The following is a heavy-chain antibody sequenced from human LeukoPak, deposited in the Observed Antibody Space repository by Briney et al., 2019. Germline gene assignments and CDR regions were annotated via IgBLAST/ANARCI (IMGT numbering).Heavy chain of an antibody. D-gene: IGHD6-19*01. CDR3: AKDNRRHYTSGPNPDSLH. Sequence: GGSLRLSCAGSGFIINNYAMHWVRQPPGKGLEWVSGISWNSGSIGYADSAKGRFTISRDNAKNSLYLQMNSLRVEDTAFYYCAKDNRRHYTSGPNPDSLHWGQGALVTVSS. CDR2: ISWNSGSI. J-gene: IGHJ4*02. CDR1: GFIINNYA. V-gene: IGHV3-9*01.